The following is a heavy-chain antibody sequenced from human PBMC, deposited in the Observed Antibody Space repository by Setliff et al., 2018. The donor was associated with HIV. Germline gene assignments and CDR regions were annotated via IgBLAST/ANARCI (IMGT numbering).Heavy chain of an antibody. D-gene: IGHD3-22*01. CDR2: IAFDGRRK. CDR3: ARDPFHITMIVVVMRFDY. CDR1: GFTFSSHG. Sequence: GGSLRLSCTASGFTFSSHGMHWVRQGPGKGPEWLAIIAFDGRRKYYADSVKGRFTVSKDNSQNTLYLQMNSLRAEDTAVYYCARDPFHITMIVVVMRFDYWGQGTLVTVSS. V-gene: IGHV3-30*03. J-gene: IGHJ4*02.